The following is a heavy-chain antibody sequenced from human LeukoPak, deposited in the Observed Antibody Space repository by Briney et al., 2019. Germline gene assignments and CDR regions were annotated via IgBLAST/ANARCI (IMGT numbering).Heavy chain of an antibody. D-gene: IGHD3-9*01. V-gene: IGHV3-33*01. CDR2: IWYDGSNK. Sequence: PGGSLRLSCAASGFTFSSYGMHWVRQAPGKGLEWVAVIWYDGSNKYYADSVKGRFTISRDNSKNTLYLQMNSLRAGDTAVYYCAREVTSDYDILTQDGMDVWGQGTTVTVSS. J-gene: IGHJ6*02. CDR1: GFTFSSYG. CDR3: AREVTSDYDILTQDGMDV.